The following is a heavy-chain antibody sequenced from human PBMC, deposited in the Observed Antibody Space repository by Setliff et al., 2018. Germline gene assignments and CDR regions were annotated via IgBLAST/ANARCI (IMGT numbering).Heavy chain of an antibody. J-gene: IGHJ5*02. CDR2: TYYSGST. D-gene: IGHD5-18*01. Sequence: SETLSLTCTVSGASVSGNSYYWGWIRQPPGKGLEWIASTYYSGSTYYNPSLKSRVTISIDTSKDQFSLKMSSVTAADTAVYYCASNRAAMALDDPWGQGKLVTVSS. V-gene: IGHV4-39*01. CDR3: ASNRAAMALDDP. CDR1: GASVSGNSYY.